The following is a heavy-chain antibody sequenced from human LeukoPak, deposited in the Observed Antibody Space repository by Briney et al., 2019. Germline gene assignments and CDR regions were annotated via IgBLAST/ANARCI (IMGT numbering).Heavy chain of an antibody. CDR2: ISYDGGNT. V-gene: IGHV3-30-3*01. J-gene: IGHJ4*02. CDR1: RFTLSNYA. CDR3: ARGSTGTYDRFDY. Sequence: GGSLRLSCTASRFTLSNYAIHCHWVRQAPGKGLEWVAAISYDGGNTYYADSVKGRFTISRDNSKNTVYLQMSSLRSEDTGVYYCARGSTGTYDRFDYWGQGTLVTVS. D-gene: IGHD3-3*01.